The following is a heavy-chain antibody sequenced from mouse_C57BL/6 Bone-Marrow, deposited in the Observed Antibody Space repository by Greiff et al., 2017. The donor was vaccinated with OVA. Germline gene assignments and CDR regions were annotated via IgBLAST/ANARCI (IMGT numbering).Heavy chain of an antibody. Sequence: QVQLQQPGAELVMPGASVKLSCKASGYTFTSYWMHWVKQRPGQGLEWIGEIDPSDSYTNYNQKFKGKSTLTVDKSSSTAYMQLSSLTSEDSAVYYCARWSYYSNSYAMDYWGQGTSVTVSS. CDR3: ARWSYYSNSYAMDY. J-gene: IGHJ4*01. V-gene: IGHV1-69*01. CDR2: IDPSDSYT. CDR1: GYTFTSYW. D-gene: IGHD2-5*01.